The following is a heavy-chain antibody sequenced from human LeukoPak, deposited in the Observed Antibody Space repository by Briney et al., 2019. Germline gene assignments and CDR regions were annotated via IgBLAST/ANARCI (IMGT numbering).Heavy chain of an antibody. Sequence: PGGSLRLSCAASGCTFSGYWMHWVRQPPGKGLVWVSRITSDGSGIGYADSVKGRFSTSRYNAKNTLYLQMNSLRAEDTAVYYCASGRLVGAPDYWGQGTLVTVSS. J-gene: IGHJ4*02. CDR1: GCTFSGYW. V-gene: IGHV3-74*01. CDR2: ITSDGSGI. D-gene: IGHD1-26*01. CDR3: ASGRLVGAPDY.